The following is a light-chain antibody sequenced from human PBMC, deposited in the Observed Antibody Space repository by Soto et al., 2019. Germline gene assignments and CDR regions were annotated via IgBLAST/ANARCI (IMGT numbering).Light chain of an antibody. J-gene: IGKJ5*01. V-gene: IGKV3-15*01. Sequence: EIMMTQSPATLSVSPGESATLSCRASQSVRNNLAWYQHKPGQAPRLLIYYASTRATGIPARVSGSGSGTEFTLTISSLQSEDFALYYGHQYNDWPPITFGQGTRLEIK. CDR3: HQYNDWPPIT. CDR2: YAS. CDR1: QSVRNN.